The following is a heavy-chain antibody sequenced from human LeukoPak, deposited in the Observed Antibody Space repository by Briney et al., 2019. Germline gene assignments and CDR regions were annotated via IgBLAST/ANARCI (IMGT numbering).Heavy chain of an antibody. D-gene: IGHD6-13*01. J-gene: IGHJ6*03. CDR1: GYSFTSYW. CDR2: IYPGDSDT. V-gene: IGHV5-51*01. CDR3: ARQAHIAAAGTGNYYYYMDV. Sequence: GESLKISCKGSGYSFTSYWIGWVRQMPGKGLEWMGIIYPGDSDTRYSPSLQGQGTISADKSISTAYLQWSSLKASDTAMYYCARQAHIAAAGTGNYYYYMDVWGKGTAVTVSS.